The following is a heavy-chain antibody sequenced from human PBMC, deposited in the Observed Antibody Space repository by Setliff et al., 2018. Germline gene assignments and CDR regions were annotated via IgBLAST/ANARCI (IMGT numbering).Heavy chain of an antibody. CDR3: RFWSGYYKDDY. CDR1: GGSFSDYY. V-gene: IGHV4-34*01. Sequence: PSETLSLTCTVYGGSFSDYYWGWIRQSPGKRPEWIAEINQSGNTNYNPSLNSRVSVSVDTPTNQFSLKVFSVTAADTAVYYCRFWSGYYKDDYWGHGTLVTVSS. J-gene: IGHJ4*01. CDR2: INQSGNT. D-gene: IGHD3-3*01.